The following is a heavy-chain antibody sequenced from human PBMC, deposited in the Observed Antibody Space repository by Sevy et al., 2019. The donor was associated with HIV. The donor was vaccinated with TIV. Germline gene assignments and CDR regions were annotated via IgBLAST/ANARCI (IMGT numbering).Heavy chain of an antibody. CDR3: ARLYSGYDSYFDY. CDR2: IYYSGST. V-gene: IGHV4-59*01. J-gene: IGHJ4*02. CDR1: GGSISSYY. Sequence: SETLSLTCTVSGGSISSYYWSWIRQPPGKGLEWIGYIYYSGSTNYNPSLKSRVTISVDTSKNQFSLKLSSVTAADTAVYYCARLYSGYDSYFDYWGQGTLVTVSS. D-gene: IGHD5-12*01.